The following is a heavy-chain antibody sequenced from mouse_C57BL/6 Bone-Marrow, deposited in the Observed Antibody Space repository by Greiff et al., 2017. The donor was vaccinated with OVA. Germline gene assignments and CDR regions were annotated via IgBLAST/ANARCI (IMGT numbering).Heavy chain of an antibody. Sequence: VQLQQSGPVLVKPGASVKMSCKASGYTFTDYYMNWVKQSHGKSLEWIGVINPYNGGTSYNQKFKGKATLTVDKSSSTAYIELNSLTSEDSAVYCCARPLLRSIDVWGTGTTVTVSS. CDR3: ARPLLRSIDV. V-gene: IGHV1-19*01. CDR1: GYTFTDYY. CDR2: INPYNGGT. D-gene: IGHD1-1*01. J-gene: IGHJ1*03.